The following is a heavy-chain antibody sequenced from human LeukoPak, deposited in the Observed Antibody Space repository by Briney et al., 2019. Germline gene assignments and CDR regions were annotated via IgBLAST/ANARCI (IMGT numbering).Heavy chain of an antibody. CDR1: GYIFTKYW. V-gene: IGHV5-51*01. CDR3: ARSQFDSSWRFDY. J-gene: IGHJ4*02. CDR2: FYPDDSDA. D-gene: IGHD6-13*01. Sequence: GESLKISCKGSGYIFTKYWIGWLRQMPGKGLEWMGIFYPDDSDARYSPSLEGQVTFSADKSINTAYLEWTGLRASDTAMYYCARSQFDSSWRFDYWGQGTLVTVSS.